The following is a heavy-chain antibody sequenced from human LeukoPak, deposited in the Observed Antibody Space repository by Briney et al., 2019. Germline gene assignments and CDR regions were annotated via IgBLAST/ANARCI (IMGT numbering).Heavy chain of an antibody. CDR1: GGSISSGSHY. Sequence: SQTLSLTCTVSGGSISSGSHYWSWIRQPAGKGLEWIGRIYTSGSTNYNPSLKSRVTISVDTSKNQFSLKLSSVTAADTAVYYCARVVRYYMDVWGKGTTVTISS. V-gene: IGHV4-61*02. CDR3: ARVVRYYMDV. D-gene: IGHD6-6*01. CDR2: IYTSGST. J-gene: IGHJ6*03.